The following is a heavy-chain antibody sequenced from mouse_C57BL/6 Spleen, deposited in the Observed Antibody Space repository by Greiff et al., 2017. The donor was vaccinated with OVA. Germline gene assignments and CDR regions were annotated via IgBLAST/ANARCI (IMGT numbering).Heavy chain of an antibody. J-gene: IGHJ2*01. Sequence: EVQRVESGPGLVKPSQSLSLTCSVTGYSITSGYYWNWIRQFPGNKLEWMGYISYDGSNNYNPSLKNRISITRDTSKNQFFLKLNSVTTEDTATYYCARGWYFDYWGQGTTLTVSS. V-gene: IGHV3-6*01. CDR1: GYSITSGYY. CDR2: ISYDGSN. D-gene: IGHD2-3*01. CDR3: ARGWYFDY.